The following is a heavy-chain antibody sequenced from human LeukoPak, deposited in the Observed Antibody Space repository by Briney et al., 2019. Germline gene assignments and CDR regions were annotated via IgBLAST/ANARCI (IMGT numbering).Heavy chain of an antibody. CDR2: INTRSGDT. CDR1: GYSFSSYA. Sequence: GASVKVSCKASGYSFSSYAIHWVRQAPGQRLEWMGWINTRSGDTEYSQELQGRVTISRDIAESTASMELRSLRSDDMGVYYCARDSGRGWYEFRWGQGTLVTVSS. CDR3: ARDSGRGWYEFR. J-gene: IGHJ4*02. V-gene: IGHV1-3*03. D-gene: IGHD6-19*01.